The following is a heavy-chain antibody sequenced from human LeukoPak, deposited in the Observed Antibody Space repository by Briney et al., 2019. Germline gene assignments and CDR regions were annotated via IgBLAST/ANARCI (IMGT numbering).Heavy chain of an antibody. J-gene: IGHJ5*02. D-gene: IGHD6-13*01. V-gene: IGHV3-23*01. Sequence: PGGALRLSCAASGFPLCKFAMMWVRPAPGAGVPRVSTITGYGATFYADSVRGRFTIFRDTSMNTLFLQMNSLGAEDTAVYYCAKGAAAGKVDWFDPWGQGTLVTVSS. CDR1: GFPLCKFA. CDR2: ITGYGAT. CDR3: AKGAAAGKVDWFDP.